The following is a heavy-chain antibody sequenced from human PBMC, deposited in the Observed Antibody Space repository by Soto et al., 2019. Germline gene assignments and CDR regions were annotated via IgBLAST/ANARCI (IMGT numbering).Heavy chain of an antibody. J-gene: IGHJ5*02. CDR1: GFTFSSYA. CDR3: AKDPREGSRWFDH. D-gene: IGHD1-26*01. Sequence: XGSLRLSCSAAGFTFSSYAMSWVRQAPGKGLERVSVISVSGGSTFYADSVKGRFTISRDNSKNTLFLQMNSLRADDTATYYCAKDPREGSRWFDHWGQGTLVTVSS. CDR2: ISVSGGST. V-gene: IGHV3-23*01.